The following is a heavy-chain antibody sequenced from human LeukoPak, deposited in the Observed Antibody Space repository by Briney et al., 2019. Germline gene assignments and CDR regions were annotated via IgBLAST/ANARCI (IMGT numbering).Heavy chain of an antibody. J-gene: IGHJ4*02. Sequence: GGSLRLSCAASGFTFTTAWMVWVRQAPGKGLEWVGRIKANIDGGSTDLAAPMKGRFIISRDDSTNTVYLQMNSLKTEDTAVYYCTTDFSHFDFSSGYYSYCGQGSLVTVSS. CDR1: GFTFTTAW. D-gene: IGHD3-3*01. CDR3: TTDFSHFDFSSGYYSY. V-gene: IGHV3-15*01. CDR2: IKANIDGGST.